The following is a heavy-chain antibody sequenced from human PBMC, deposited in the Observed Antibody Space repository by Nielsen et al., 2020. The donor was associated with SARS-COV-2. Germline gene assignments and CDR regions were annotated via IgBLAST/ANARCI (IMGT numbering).Heavy chain of an antibody. CDR2: ISSSGSTI. Sequence: GGSLRLSCAASGFTFSSYEMNWVRQAPGRGLEWVSYISSSGSTIYYADSVKGRFTISRDNAKNSLYLQMNSLRAEDTAVYYCARGHRGSYFDYWGQGTLVTVSS. J-gene: IGHJ4*02. V-gene: IGHV3-48*03. CDR3: ARGHRGSYFDY. CDR1: GFTFSSYE. D-gene: IGHD1-26*01.